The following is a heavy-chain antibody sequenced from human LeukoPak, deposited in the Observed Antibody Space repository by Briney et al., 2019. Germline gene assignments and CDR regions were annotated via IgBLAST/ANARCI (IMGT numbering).Heavy chain of an antibody. D-gene: IGHD6-19*01. V-gene: IGHV3-21*01. Sequence: GGSLRLSCTVSGFTFSSLTKNWVRQGPGKGLEWVASISNSGDYISYADSLKGRFTISRDNAKNSLFLQMSSLRAEDTAVYYCAREMYAGWYFAFDIWGQGTMVTV. CDR3: AREMYAGWYFAFDI. CDR2: ISNSGDYI. CDR1: GFTFSSLT. J-gene: IGHJ3*02.